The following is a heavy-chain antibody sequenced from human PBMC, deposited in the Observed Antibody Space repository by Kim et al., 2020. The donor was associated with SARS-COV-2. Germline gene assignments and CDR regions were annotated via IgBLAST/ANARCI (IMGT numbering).Heavy chain of an antibody. J-gene: IGHJ5*02. CDR3: AKVNGVVVVPPPILLDP. D-gene: IGHD2-8*01. V-gene: IGHV7-4-1*02. Sequence: ASVKVSCKASGYIFTNDAIHWVRQAPGQGLEWMGWINTNTGNPTYARGFPGRFLFSLDTSVSTAYLQVNSLKAEDTAVYYCAKVNGVVVVPPPILLDP. CDR1: GYIFTNDA. CDR2: INTNTGNP.